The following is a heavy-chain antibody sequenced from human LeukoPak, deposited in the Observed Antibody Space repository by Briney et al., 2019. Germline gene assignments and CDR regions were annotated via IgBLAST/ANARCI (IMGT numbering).Heavy chain of an antibody. CDR1: GGSISSYY. CDR3: ARGYYYYYMDV. V-gene: IGHV4-59*01. Sequence: SETLSLTCTVSGGSISSYYWSWIRQPPGKGLEWIGYIYYSGSTNYNPSLKSRVAISVDTSKNQFSLKMSSVTAADTAVYYCARGYYYYYMDVWGKGTTVTVSS. CDR2: IYYSGST. J-gene: IGHJ6*03.